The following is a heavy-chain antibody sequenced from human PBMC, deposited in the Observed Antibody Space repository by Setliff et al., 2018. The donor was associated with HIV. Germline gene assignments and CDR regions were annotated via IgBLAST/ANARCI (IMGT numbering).Heavy chain of an antibody. D-gene: IGHD2-8*02. CDR2: IYTSGTT. V-gene: IGHV4-4*09. CDR3: ARLIHTGLLYLDY. CDR1: GVSISGHY. Sequence: SATLSLTCSVSGVSISGHYWTWVRQPPGKGLEWIGYIYTSGTTEYNPSLESRVSISLDTAKDQVSLKLRSVTAADTALYYCARLIHTGLLYLDYWGLGMLVTVSS. J-gene: IGHJ4*02.